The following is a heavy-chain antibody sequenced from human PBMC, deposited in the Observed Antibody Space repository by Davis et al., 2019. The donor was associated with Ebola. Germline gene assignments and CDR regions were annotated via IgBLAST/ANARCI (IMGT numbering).Heavy chain of an antibody. Sequence: GESLKISCAASGFTFSSYAMHWVRQAPGKGLEWVAVISYDGSNKYYADSVKGRFTISRDNSKNTLYLQMSSLRAEDTAVYYCARDALKGPPEYWGQGTLVTVSS. J-gene: IGHJ4*02. CDR3: ARDALKGPPEY. CDR2: ISYDGSNK. CDR1: GFTFSSYA. V-gene: IGHV3-30-3*01.